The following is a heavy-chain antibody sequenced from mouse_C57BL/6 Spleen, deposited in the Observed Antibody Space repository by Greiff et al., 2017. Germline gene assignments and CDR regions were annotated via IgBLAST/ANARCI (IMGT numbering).Heavy chain of an antibody. CDR3: ARAPFYYGSSYVYFDV. J-gene: IGHJ1*03. Sequence: VQLQQSGPELVKPGASVKIPCKASGYTFTDYNMDWVKQSHGKSLEWIGDINPNNGGTIYNQKFKGKATLTVDKSSSTAYMELRSLTSEDTAVYYFARAPFYYGSSYVYFDVWGTGTTVTVSS. V-gene: IGHV1-18*01. CDR1: GYTFTDYN. CDR2: INPNNGGT. D-gene: IGHD1-1*01.